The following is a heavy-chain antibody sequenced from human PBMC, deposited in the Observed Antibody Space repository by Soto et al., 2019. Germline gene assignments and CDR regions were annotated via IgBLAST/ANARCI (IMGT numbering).Heavy chain of an antibody. CDR3: AAGGGLPRYY. D-gene: IGHD5-12*01. Sequence: QLQLQESGSGLVKPSQTLSLTCAVSGGSISSGGYSWSWIRQPPGKGLEWIGYIYHSVSTYYNPSIKSRVTISVDRSKNQFSLKLSSVTAADPAVYYCAAGGGLPRYYWGQGTLVTVSS. CDR2: IYHSVST. J-gene: IGHJ4*02. V-gene: IGHV4-30-2*01. CDR1: GGSISSGGYS.